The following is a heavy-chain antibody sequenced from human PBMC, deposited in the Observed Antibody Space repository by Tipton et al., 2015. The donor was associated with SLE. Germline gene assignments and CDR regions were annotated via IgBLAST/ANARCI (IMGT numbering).Heavy chain of an antibody. CDR3: ARFHVKSYYEFDC. V-gene: IGHV4-39*07. Sequence: TLSLTCTVSGASTSSGRYYWVWIRQSPGGGLEWIGSIYYTGSTYYSPSLKSRVTISVDTSKNLFSLNVDSVTAADTAVYYCARFHVKSYYEFDCWGQGTLVTVSS. J-gene: IGHJ4*02. D-gene: IGHD1-26*01. CDR2: IYYTGST. CDR1: GASTSSGRYY.